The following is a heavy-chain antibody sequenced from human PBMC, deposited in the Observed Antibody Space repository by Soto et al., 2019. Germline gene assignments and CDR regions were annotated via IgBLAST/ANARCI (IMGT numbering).Heavy chain of an antibody. D-gene: IGHD2-2*01. CDR3: AKDPRPYCSSTTCYSWCDS. V-gene: IGHV3-23*01. CDR2: ISGGGGGT. Sequence: EVHLLESGGGMVPAGGSLRLSCAASGFTFSNYAMAWVRQTQGKGLEWVSGISGGGGGTYYADSVKGRFTISRDNSKNTLYLQMNSLRGEDSAIYYCAKDPRPYCSSTTCYSWCDSWGQGTLVTVSS. J-gene: IGHJ5*01. CDR1: GFTFSNYA.